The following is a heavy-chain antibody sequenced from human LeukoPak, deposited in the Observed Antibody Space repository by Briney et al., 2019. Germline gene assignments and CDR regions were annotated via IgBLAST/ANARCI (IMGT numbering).Heavy chain of an antibody. Sequence: GGSLRLSCAASGFTFSSYGIHWVRQAPGKGLEWVAVILFDGSSKYNADSVRGRFTISRDSSKNTLYLQMNSLGAEDTAVFYCARVRQPYCGGDCPYYYGMDVWGQGTTVTVSS. D-gene: IGHD2-21*02. CDR3: ARVRQPYCGGDCPYYYGMDV. J-gene: IGHJ6*02. CDR1: GFTFSSYG. V-gene: IGHV3-30*03. CDR2: ILFDGSSK.